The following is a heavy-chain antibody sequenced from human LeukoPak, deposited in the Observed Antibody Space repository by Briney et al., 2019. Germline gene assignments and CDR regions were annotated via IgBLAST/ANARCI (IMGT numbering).Heavy chain of an antibody. V-gene: IGHV3-21*01. D-gene: IGHD6-19*01. Sequence: GGSLRLSCAASGFNFKSYTMNWVRQAPGKGLEWVSSISSSSSYIYYADSVKGRFIISRDNAKNSLYLQMNSLRAEDTAVYYCARGGGWYVVDYWGQGTLVTVSS. CDR1: GFNFKSYT. CDR3: ARGGGWYVVDY. J-gene: IGHJ4*02. CDR2: ISSSSSYI.